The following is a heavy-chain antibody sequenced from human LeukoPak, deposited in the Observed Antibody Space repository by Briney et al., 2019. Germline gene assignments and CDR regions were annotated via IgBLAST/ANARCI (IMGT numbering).Heavy chain of an antibody. CDR1: GGTFSSYA. CDR2: INPNSGGT. Sequence: ASVKVSCKASGGTFSSYAISWVRQAPGQGLEWMGWINPNSGGTNYAQKFQGRVTMTRDTSIRTAYMELSRLRSDDTAVYYCARATQGWFDPWGQGTLVTVSS. V-gene: IGHV1-2*02. D-gene: IGHD1-1*01. J-gene: IGHJ5*02. CDR3: ARATQGWFDP.